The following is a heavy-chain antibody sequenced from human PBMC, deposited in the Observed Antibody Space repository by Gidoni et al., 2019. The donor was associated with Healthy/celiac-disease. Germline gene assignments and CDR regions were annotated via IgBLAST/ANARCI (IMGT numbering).Heavy chain of an antibody. V-gene: IGHV4-59*01. CDR2: IYYSGST. D-gene: IGHD3-10*01. J-gene: IGHJ6*02. CDR3: ARPMIRGGGLIGMDV. CDR1: GGSISSYY. Sequence: QVQLQESGPGLVKPSETLSLTCTVSGGSISSYYWSWIRQPPGKGLEWIGYIYYSGSTNYNPSLKSRVTISVDTSKNQFSLKLSSVTAADTAVYYCARPMIRGGGLIGMDVWGQGTTVTVSS.